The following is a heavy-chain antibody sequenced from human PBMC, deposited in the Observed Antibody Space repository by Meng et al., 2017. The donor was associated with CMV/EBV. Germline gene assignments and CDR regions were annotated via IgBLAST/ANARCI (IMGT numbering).Heavy chain of an antibody. D-gene: IGHD1-14*01. V-gene: IGHV4-30-4*08. CDR2: IYYSGST. CDR1: GGSISSGDYY. J-gene: IGHJ4*02. Sequence: QVKLPGSGPGLVKPSQTLSLTCTVSGGSISSGDYYWSWIRQPPGKGLEWIGYIYYSGSTYYNPSLKSRVTISVDTSKNQFSLKLSSVTAADTAVYYCARVTSRVAGAFDYWGQGTLVTVSS. CDR3: ARVTSRVAGAFDY.